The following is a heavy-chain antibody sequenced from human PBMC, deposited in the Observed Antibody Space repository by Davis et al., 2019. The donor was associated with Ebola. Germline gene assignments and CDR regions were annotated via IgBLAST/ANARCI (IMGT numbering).Heavy chain of an antibody. J-gene: IGHJ6*02. Sequence: GGSLRLSCAASGFTFSGSAMHWVRQAPGKGLEWVSAISGSGGSTYYADSVKGRFTISRDNSKNTLYLQMNSLRAEDTAVYYCARDFIVVVIATNRYYYYGMDVWGQGTTVTVSS. V-gene: IGHV3-23*01. CDR1: GFTFSGSA. CDR2: ISGSGGST. D-gene: IGHD2-21*01. CDR3: ARDFIVVVIATNRYYYYGMDV.